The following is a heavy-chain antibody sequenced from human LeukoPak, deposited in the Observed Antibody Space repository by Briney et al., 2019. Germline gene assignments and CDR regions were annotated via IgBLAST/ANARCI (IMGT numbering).Heavy chain of an antibody. CDR2: IYYSGST. V-gene: IGHV4-59*08. CDR3: ARVRYYLDY. D-gene: IGHD3-9*01. CDR1: GGSIRSYY. Sequence: SETLSLTCTVSGGSIRSYYWSWIRQPPGKGLEWIGYIYYSGSTKYNPSLKSRVTISVDTSKNQFSLNVSSVTAADTAVYYCARVRYYLDYWGQGTLVTVSS. J-gene: IGHJ4*02.